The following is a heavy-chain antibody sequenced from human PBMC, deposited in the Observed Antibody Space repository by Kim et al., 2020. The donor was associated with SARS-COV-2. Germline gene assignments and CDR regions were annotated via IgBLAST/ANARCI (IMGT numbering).Heavy chain of an antibody. CDR3: GRGSHDRFNR. J-gene: IGHJ4*02. D-gene: IGHD3-9*01. V-gene: IGHV1-2*02. Sequence: ASVKVSCKASGYTFSDYYIHWVRQAPGQGLEWMGWIDPYSGATDHAQRFQGRVTMTTDTSISTAYMDLSSLISDDTAVYYCGRGSHDRFNRWGQGTLVTV. CDR2: IDPYSGAT. CDR1: GYTFSDYY.